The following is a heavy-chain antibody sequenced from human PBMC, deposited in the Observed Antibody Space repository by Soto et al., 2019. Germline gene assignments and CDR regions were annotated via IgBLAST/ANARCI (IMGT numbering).Heavy chain of an antibody. CDR2: IIPALGTA. CDR3: ARPDFGDYWYFDL. V-gene: IGHV1-69*08. CDR1: GGTFSSHT. J-gene: IGHJ2*01. Sequence: QDQLVQSGAEVKKPGSSVKVSCKASGGTFSSHTFSWVRQAPGQGLEWMGRIIPALGTATYAQKFQGRVPMTADEAATTVYMELNSRRAEGTAVYYCARPDFGDYWYFDLWGRGTLVTVSS. D-gene: IGHD4-17*01.